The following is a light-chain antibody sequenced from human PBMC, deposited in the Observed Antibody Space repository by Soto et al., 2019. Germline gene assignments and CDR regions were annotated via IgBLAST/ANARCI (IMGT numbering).Light chain of an antibody. CDR2: EVS. CDR3: SSYTSNNLYV. Sequence: QSVLAQPASVSGSPGQSITISCTGTSSDVGGYNYVSWYQQHPGKAPKLMISEVSNRPSGVSNRFSGSKSGNTASLTISGLQAEDEADYYCSSYTSNNLYVFGTGTKVTV. V-gene: IGLV2-14*01. J-gene: IGLJ1*01. CDR1: SSDVGGYNY.